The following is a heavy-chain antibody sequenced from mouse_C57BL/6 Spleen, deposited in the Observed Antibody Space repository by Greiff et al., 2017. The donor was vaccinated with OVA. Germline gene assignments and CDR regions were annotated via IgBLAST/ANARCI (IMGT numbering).Heavy chain of an antibody. V-gene: IGHV1-50*01. CDR2: IDPSDSYT. CDR1: GYTFTSYW. Sequence: QVQLQQPGAELVKPGASVKLSCKASGYTFTSYWMQWVKQRPGQGLEWIGEIDPSDSYTNYNQKFKGKATLTVDTSSSTAYMQLSSLTSEDSAVYYCARSGDYSFAYWGQGTLVTVSA. D-gene: IGHD2-4*01. J-gene: IGHJ3*01. CDR3: ARSGDYSFAY.